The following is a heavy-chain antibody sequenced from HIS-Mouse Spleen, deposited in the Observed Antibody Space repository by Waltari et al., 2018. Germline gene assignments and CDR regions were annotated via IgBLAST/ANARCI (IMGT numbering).Heavy chain of an antibody. J-gene: IGHJ4*02. CDR3: AKDRGSQFDY. CDR1: GFTFSSYG. CDR2: ISYDGSNK. Sequence: QVQLVESGGGVVQPGRSMRPACPASGFTFSSYGMHWVRQAPGKGLEWVAVISYDGSNKYYADSVKGRFTISRDNSKNTLYLQMNSLRAEDTAVYYCAKDRGSQFDYWGQGTLVTVSS. D-gene: IGHD1-26*01. V-gene: IGHV3-30*18.